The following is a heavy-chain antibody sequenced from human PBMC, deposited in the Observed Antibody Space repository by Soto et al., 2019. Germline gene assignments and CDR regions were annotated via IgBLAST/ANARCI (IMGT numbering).Heavy chain of an antibody. Sequence: SETLSLTCTVAGGSLGGGGDYWSWIRPHPGKGLEWIGYIYYSGSTYYNPSLKSRVTISVDTSKNQFSLKLSSVTAADTAVYSCERTPWHGYTGYYFDYWGQGTLVTVSS. V-gene: IGHV4-31*03. J-gene: IGHJ4*02. CDR1: GGSLGGGGDY. D-gene: IGHD5-18*01. CDR3: ERTPWHGYTGYYFDY. CDR2: IYYSGST.